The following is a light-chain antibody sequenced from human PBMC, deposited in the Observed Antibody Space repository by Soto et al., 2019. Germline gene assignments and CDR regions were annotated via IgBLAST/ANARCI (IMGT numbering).Light chain of an antibody. CDR1: SSNIGAGFD. J-gene: IGLJ2*01. CDR2: GNT. CDR3: QSYDSSLSGSV. V-gene: IGLV1-40*01. Sequence: QSVLTQPPSVSEAPGQRVTISCTGSSSNIGAGFDIHWYQQLPGTAPKLLIYGNTNRPSGVPDRFSGSKSGTSASLVITGLQAGDAADYYRQSYDSSLSGSVLGGGTQLTVL.